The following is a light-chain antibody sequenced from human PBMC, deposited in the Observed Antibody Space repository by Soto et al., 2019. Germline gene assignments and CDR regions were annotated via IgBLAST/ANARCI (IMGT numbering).Light chain of an antibody. Sequence: QSVLTQPRSVSGSPGQSVTISCTGTSSDGGGYNYVSWYQHHPGKATKVMVHEVSNRPSGVPDRFSGSKSGNTASLPISGLPAEDEADYYCYSYAGSSTWVFGGGNKLTVL. CDR3: YSYAGSSTWV. CDR2: EVS. J-gene: IGLJ3*02. CDR1: SSDGGGYNY. V-gene: IGLV2-11*01.